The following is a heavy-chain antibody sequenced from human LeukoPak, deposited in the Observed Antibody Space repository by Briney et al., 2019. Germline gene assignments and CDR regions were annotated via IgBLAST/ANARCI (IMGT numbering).Heavy chain of an antibody. D-gene: IGHD3-22*01. CDR3: AKDPTHYRVWDYYETIGLSY. CDR2: IRYDGSNK. Sequence: AGGSLRLSCAASGFTFSSYGMHWVRQAPGKGLERVAFIRYDGSNKYYADSVKGRFTISRDNSKNTLNLQMNSLRAEDTAVYYCAKDPTHYRVWDYYETIGLSYWGQGTLVTVSS. J-gene: IGHJ4*02. V-gene: IGHV3-30*02. CDR1: GFTFSSYG.